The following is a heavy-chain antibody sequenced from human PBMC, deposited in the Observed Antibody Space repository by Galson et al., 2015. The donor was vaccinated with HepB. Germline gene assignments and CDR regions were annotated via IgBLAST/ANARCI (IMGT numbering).Heavy chain of an antibody. CDR2: MNTNTGKP. V-gene: IGHV7-4-1*02. D-gene: IGHD3-3*01. J-gene: IGHJ6*03. CDR3: ARSSLRFLDWLPYYDYYYMDV. Sequence: SVKVSCKASGYIFTDYVANWVRQAPGQGLEWMGWMNTNTGKPTYAPGFAGRFVFSLDTSVTTAYLQISSLETDDTAVYYCARSSLRFLDWLPYYDYYYMDVWGEGTTVTVSS. CDR1: GYIFTDYV.